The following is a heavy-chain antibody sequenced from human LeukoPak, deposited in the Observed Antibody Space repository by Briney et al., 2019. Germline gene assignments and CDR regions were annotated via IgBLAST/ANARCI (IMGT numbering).Heavy chain of an antibody. CDR3: ARGPLTTVTTAFSYYYYYMDV. CDR1: GGTFSSYA. Sequence: SVTVSCKASGGTFSSYAISWVRQAPGQGLEWMGGIIPIFGTANYAQEFQGRATITTDESTSTAYMELSSLRSEDTAVYYCARGPLTTVTTAFSYYYYYMDVWGKGTTVTVSS. V-gene: IGHV1-69*05. J-gene: IGHJ6*03. CDR2: IIPIFGTA. D-gene: IGHD4-11*01.